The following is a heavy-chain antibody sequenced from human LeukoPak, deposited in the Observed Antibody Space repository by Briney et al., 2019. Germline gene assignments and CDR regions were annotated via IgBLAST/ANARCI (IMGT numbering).Heavy chain of an antibody. V-gene: IGHV4-39*07. D-gene: IGHD6-13*01. CDR2: IYYSGAN. CDR3: ARVVARSWYGDQ. Sequence: SETLSLTCTVSGGSFSSSSYCWGWIRQSPGKGLEWIGSIYYSGANYYNPSLKSRVTISIDASKNQFSLKLSSMTAADTAVYYCARVVARSWYGDQWGQGTLVTVSS. CDR1: GGSFSSSSYC. J-gene: IGHJ4*02.